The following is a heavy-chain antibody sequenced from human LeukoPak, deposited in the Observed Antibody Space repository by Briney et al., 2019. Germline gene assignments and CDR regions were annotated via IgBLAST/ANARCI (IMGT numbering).Heavy chain of an antibody. D-gene: IGHD3-3*01. CDR1: GGSISSSSYY. CDR2: IYYSGST. J-gene: IGHJ5*02. CDR3: AREGDDFWSGYYRHNWFDP. Sequence: SETLSLTCTVSGGSISSSSYYWGWIRQPPGKGLEWIGSIYYSGSTYYNPSLNRRVTISVDTSKTQFSLKLSSVTAADTAVYYCAREGDDFWSGYYRHNWFDPWGQGTLVTVSS. V-gene: IGHV4-39*02.